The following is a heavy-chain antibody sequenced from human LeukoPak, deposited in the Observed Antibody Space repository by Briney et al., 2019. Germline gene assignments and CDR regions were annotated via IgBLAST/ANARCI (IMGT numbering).Heavy chain of an antibody. CDR3: ARDSGRGYSYPFDY. J-gene: IGHJ4*02. CDR2: IGAYNGNT. Sequence: ASVKVSCKASGYTFTSYGISWVRQAPGQGLEWMGWIGAYNGNTNYAQKLQGRVTMTTDTSTSTAYMELRSLRSDDTAVYYCARDSGRGYSYPFDYWGQGALVTVSS. CDR1: GYTFTSYG. V-gene: IGHV1-18*01. D-gene: IGHD5-18*01.